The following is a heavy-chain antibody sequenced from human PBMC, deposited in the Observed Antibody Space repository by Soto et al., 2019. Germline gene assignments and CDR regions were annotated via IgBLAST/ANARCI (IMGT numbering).Heavy chain of an antibody. CDR2: IIPIFGTA. J-gene: IGHJ3*01. CDR3: ARVFTMVRRDDLLDF. CDR1: GGTFSSYA. V-gene: IGHV1-69*13. D-gene: IGHD3-10*01. Sequence: SVKVYCKASGGTFSSYAISWVRQAPGQGLEWMGGIIPIFGTANYAQKFQGRVTITADESTSTAYMELSSLRSEDTAVYYCARVFTMVRRDDLLDFWGQGTIVTGSS.